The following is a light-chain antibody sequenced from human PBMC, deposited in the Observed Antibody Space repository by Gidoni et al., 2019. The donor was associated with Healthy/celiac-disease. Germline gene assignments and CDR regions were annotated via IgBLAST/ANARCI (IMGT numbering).Light chain of an antibody. CDR1: ETIDYK. CDR3: QQYSNWPPFT. CDR2: GAS. V-gene: IGKV3-15*01. Sequence: DTLLTQSPVTLSVSSGERAALSCRASETIDYKLVWYELKPGQAHRLLIYGASIRATGVQDMFRDSVSGTDLNLTISSLQSEDLAVYFRQQYSNWPPFTFVGGTKV. J-gene: IGKJ4*01.